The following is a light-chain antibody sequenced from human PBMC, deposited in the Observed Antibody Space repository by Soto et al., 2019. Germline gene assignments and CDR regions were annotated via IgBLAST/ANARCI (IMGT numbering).Light chain of an antibody. CDR2: AAS. J-gene: IGKJ5*01. CDR1: EDISSY. Sequence: IQLTQTPSSLSASVGDRVTFTCLASEDISSYLVWYQQKPGAAPKLLIYAASALHSGVPSRFSGSGSGTDFTLTISSLHPEDFAVYFCQQFKNYPITFGQGTRLEIK. CDR3: QQFKNYPIT. V-gene: IGKV1-9*01.